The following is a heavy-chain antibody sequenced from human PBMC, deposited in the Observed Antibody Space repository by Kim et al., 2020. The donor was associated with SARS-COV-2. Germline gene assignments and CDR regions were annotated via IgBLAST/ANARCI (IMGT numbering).Heavy chain of an antibody. Sequence: GGSLRLSCAASGFTFSNYAMYWVRQAPGKGLEWVSLISDGGGTTSYADSVKGRFTISRDNSKNTLYLQMISLRVEDTALYYCAKPGGRDAFDIWGQGTL. V-gene: IGHV3-23*01. CDR3: AKPGGRDAFDI. J-gene: IGHJ3*02. CDR1: GFTFSNYA. CDR2: ISDGGGTT. D-gene: IGHD2-15*01.